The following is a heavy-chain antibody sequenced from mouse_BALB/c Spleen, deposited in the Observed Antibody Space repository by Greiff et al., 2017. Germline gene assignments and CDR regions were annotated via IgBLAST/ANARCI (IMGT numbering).Heavy chain of an antibody. V-gene: IGHV5-4*02. CDR1: GFTFSDYY. CDR2: ISDGGSYT. D-gene: IGHD2-10*02. CDR3: AREGYGRAWFAY. J-gene: IGHJ3*01. Sequence: EVQGVESGGGLVKPGGSLKLSCAASGFTFSDYYMYWVRQTPEKRLEWVATISDGGSYTYYPDSVKGRFTISRDNAKNNLYLQMSSLKSEDTAMYYGAREGYGRAWFAYWGQGTLVTVSA.